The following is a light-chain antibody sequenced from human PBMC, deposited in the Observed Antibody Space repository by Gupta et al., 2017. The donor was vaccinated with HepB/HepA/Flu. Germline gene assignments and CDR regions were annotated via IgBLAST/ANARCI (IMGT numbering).Light chain of an antibody. V-gene: IGKV3-20*01. Sequence: EIVLTQSPGTLSLSPGERATLSCRASQTLRNNYLAWYQHKPGQAPRLLIYGTSTRATAIPARFSGSGSRTEFTLTITSLESEDAAIYYCHQYNAGPRTFGGGTKVEI. CDR3: HQYNAGPRT. J-gene: IGKJ4*02. CDR2: GTS. CDR1: QTLRNNY.